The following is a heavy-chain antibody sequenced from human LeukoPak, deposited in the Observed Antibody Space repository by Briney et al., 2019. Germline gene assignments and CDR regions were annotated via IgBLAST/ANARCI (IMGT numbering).Heavy chain of an antibody. CDR3: ARTSEPYYFDY. D-gene: IGHD1-14*01. CDR1: GFTFSSYA. CDR2: IKQDGSEK. Sequence: GGSLRLSCAASGFTFSSYAMSWVRQAPGKGLEWVANIKQDGSEKYYVDSVKGRFTISRDNAKNSLYLQMNSLRAEDTAVYYCARTSEPYYFDYWGQGTLVTVSS. J-gene: IGHJ4*02. V-gene: IGHV3-7*01.